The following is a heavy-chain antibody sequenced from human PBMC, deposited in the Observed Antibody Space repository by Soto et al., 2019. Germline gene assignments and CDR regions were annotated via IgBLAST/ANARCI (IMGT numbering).Heavy chain of an antibody. D-gene: IGHD6-19*01. CDR3: ARRIAVADRAVDAFDI. CDR1: GFTFSSYA. Sequence: QPGGSLRLSCAASGFTFSSYAMSWVRQAPGKGLERVSAISGSGGSTYYADSVKGRFTISRDNSKNTLYLQMNSLRAEDTAMYYCARRIAVADRAVDAFDIWGQGTMVTVSS. J-gene: IGHJ3*02. V-gene: IGHV3-23*01. CDR2: ISGSGGST.